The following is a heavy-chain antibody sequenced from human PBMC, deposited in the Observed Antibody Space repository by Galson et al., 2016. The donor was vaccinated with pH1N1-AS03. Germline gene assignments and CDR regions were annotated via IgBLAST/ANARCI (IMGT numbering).Heavy chain of an antibody. V-gene: IGHV4-34*01. J-gene: IGHJ6*02. CDR3: ARDYMIVDGMDV. CDR2: INHSGST. CDR1: GGAFSGYY. Sequence: SETLSLTCAVHGGAFSGYYWTWIRQPPGKGLAWIGQINHSGSTQYNPSLKSRVTLSKDTYKKQIYLTVRSVTAADTAVYYCARDYMIVDGMDVWGQGTTVTVPS. D-gene: IGHD3-22*01.